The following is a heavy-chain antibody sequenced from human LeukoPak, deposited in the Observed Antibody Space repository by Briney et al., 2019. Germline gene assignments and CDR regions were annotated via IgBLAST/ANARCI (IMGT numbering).Heavy chain of an antibody. J-gene: IGHJ3*02. D-gene: IGHD5-12*01. CDR1: GFTFSSYA. Sequence: PGGSLRLSCAASGFTFSSYAMSWVRQAPGKGLEWVSAISGSGGSTYYADSVKGRFTISRDNSKNTPYLQMNSLGAEDTAVYYCAKGVSGYDYNDAFDIWGQGTMVTVSS. CDR2: ISGSGGST. CDR3: AKGVSGYDYNDAFDI. V-gene: IGHV3-23*01.